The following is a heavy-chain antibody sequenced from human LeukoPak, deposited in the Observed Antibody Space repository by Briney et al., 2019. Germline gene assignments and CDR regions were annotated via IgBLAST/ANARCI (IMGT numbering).Heavy chain of an antibody. CDR1: GFTFGSSA. V-gene: IGHV3-23*01. CDR3: ASFTRSRFDP. Sequence: PGGSLRLSCIASGFTFGSSAMSWVRQAPGKGLEWVSGISGSGGSIYYADSVKGRFTISRHNSKNALYLQMNSLRAEDTAVYYCASFTRSRFDPWGQGTLVTVSS. J-gene: IGHJ5*02. CDR2: ISGSGGSI.